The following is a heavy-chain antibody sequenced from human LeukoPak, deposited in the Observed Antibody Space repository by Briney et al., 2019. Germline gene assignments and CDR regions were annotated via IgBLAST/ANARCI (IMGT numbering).Heavy chain of an antibody. V-gene: IGHV4-39*07. CDR1: GGSISSSSYY. CDR3: ARVSSGWPSDYFDY. Sequence: SETLSLTCTVSGGSISSSSYYWGWIRQPPGKGLEWIGSIYYSGSTYYNPSLKSRVTISVDTSKNQFSLKLSSVTAADTAVYYCARVSSGWPSDYFDYWGQGTLVTVSS. J-gene: IGHJ4*02. D-gene: IGHD6-19*01. CDR2: IYYSGST.